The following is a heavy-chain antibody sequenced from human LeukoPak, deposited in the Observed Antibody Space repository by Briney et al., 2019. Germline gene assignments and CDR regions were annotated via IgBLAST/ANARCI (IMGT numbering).Heavy chain of an antibody. CDR3: ARGARAGYNLEPFDY. CDR1: GGSISSNNYY. Sequence: SETLSLTCTVSGGSISSNNYYWGWIRQPPGKGLEWIGSIYYSGSTYNNPSLKSRVTISVDTSKNQFSLKLSSVTAADTAVYYCARGARAGYNLEPFDYWGQGTLVTVSS. D-gene: IGHD5-24*01. J-gene: IGHJ4*02. CDR2: IYYSGST. V-gene: IGHV4-39*07.